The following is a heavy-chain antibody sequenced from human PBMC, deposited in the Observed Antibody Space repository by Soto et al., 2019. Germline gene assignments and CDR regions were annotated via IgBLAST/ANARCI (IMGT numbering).Heavy chain of an antibody. D-gene: IGHD3-22*01. V-gene: IGHV1-2*02. CDR1: GYTFTGYY. CDR2: INPNSGGT. CDR3: ARVGPPWVSLAETGDDSSGLGRFDP. Sequence: ASVKVSCKASGYTFTGYYMHWVRQAPGQGLEWMGWINPNSGGTNYAQKFQGRVTMTRDTSISTAYMELSRLRSDDTAVYYWARVGPPWVSLAETGDDSSGLGRFDPWGQGTLVTVSS. J-gene: IGHJ5*02.